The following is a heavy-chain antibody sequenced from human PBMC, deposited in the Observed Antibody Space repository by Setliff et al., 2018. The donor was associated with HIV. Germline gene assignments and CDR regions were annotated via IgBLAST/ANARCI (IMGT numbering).Heavy chain of an antibody. D-gene: IGHD2-8*02. J-gene: IGHJ1*01. CDR1: GFSIITYS. V-gene: IGHV3-21*01. CDR2: ISTTTSYI. Sequence: PGGSLRLSCAASGFSIITYSMNWVRQAPGKGLEWVASISTTTSYIYHADSVKGRFTISRDNTKNSVYLQMNSLRAEDAAVYYCARGPSSTHWSPGYFQHWGQGTPVTVSS. CDR3: ARGPSSTHWSPGYFQH.